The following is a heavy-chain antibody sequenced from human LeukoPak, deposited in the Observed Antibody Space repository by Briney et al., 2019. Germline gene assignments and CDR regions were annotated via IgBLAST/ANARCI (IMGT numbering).Heavy chain of an antibody. V-gene: IGHV4-34*01. CDR3: AKSYYYYAMDV. J-gene: IGHJ6*02. Sequence: SETLSLTCAVSGGSFSDYFWSYIRQPPGRGLEWIGEINHSGSTSYNPSLQSRVTISVDTSKTQFSLKLASVTAADTAVYYCAKSYYYYAMDVWGQGTTVTVSS. CDR1: GGSFSDYF. CDR2: INHSGST.